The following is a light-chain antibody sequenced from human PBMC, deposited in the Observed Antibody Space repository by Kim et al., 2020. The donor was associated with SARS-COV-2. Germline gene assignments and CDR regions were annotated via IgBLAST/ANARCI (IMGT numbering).Light chain of an antibody. J-gene: IGLJ2*01. CDR1: SPSSYY. V-gene: IGLV3-19*01. CDR3: NSRDSSGNPDVV. CDR2: GKN. Sequence: VRTVRKTYRRSSPSSYYESWEQQKPGQAAVLVIYGKNNRPSGIPDRCSGSSSGNTASLTITGAQAEDEAGYYWNSRDSSGNPDVVFGGGTQLTVL.